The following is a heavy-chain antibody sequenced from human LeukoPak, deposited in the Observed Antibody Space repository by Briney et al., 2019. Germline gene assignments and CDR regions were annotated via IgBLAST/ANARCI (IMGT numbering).Heavy chain of an antibody. CDR3: ARDPIQDCGGDCYDY. D-gene: IGHD2-21*01. V-gene: IGHV3-11*04. CDR2: ISSSGSTI. Sequence: GGSLRLSXAASGFTFSDYYMSWIRQAPGKGLEWVSYISSSGSTIYYADSVKGRFIISRDNAKNSLYLQMNSLRAEDTAVYYCARDPIQDCGGDCYDYWGQGTLVTVSS. J-gene: IGHJ4*02. CDR1: GFTFSDYY.